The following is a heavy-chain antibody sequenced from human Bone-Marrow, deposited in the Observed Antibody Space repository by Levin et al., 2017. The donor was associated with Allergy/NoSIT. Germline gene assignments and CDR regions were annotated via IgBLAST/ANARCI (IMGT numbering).Heavy chain of an antibody. V-gene: IGHV2-26*01. J-gene: IGHJ2*01. D-gene: IGHD4-23*01. CDR3: ARMTSPTVVTYYWYFDL. CDR2: IFSNDEK. CDR1: NFSLG. Sequence: SGPTLVKPTETLTLTCIVSNFSLGVSWIRQPPGKALEWLAHIFSNDEKSYNTSLKTRLTISKDTSKSQVVLSMTNMDPVDTATYYCARMTSPTVVTYYWYFDLWGRGTLVTVSS.